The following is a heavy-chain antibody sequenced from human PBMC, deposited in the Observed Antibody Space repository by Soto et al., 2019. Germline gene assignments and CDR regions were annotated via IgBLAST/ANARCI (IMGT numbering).Heavy chain of an antibody. J-gene: IGHJ6*02. Sequence: PSETLALTYTVSGASISIGGYFWSWIRQHPGKGLEWIGHIYYNGSTYYNPSLKSRLTISVDTSKNEFSLRLTSVTAADTAVYFCATDEYFGSEIDFYYYAMDVWGQGTTVTVSS. D-gene: IGHD3-10*01. CDR3: ATDEYFGSEIDFYYYAMDV. V-gene: IGHV4-31*03. CDR1: GASISIGGYF. CDR2: IYYNGST.